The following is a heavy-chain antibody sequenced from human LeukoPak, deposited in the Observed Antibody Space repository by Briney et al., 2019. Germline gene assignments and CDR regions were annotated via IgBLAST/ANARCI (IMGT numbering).Heavy chain of an antibody. V-gene: IGHV5-51*01. CDR3: ARRGGTTGTTYDY. D-gene: IGHD1-1*01. J-gene: IGHJ4*02. Sequence: GESLKISCKGSGYSFTSYWIGWVRQMPGKGLEWMGIIYPGDSDTRYSPSFQGQVTISADKSISTAYLQWSTLKASATAMYYCARRGGTTGTTYDYWGQGTLVTVSS. CDR2: IYPGDSDT. CDR1: GYSFTSYW.